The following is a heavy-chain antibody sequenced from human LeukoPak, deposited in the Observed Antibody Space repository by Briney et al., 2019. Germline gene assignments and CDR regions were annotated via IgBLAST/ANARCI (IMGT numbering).Heavy chain of an antibody. CDR1: GGTFSSYA. CDR2: IIPIFGTA. D-gene: IGHD2-15*01. V-gene: IGHV1-69*01. CDR3: ASYLGYCSGGSCPKEISSFDY. Sequence: SVKASCKASGGTFSSYAISWVRQAPGQGLEWMGGIIPIFGTANYAQKFQGRVTITADESTSTAYMELSSLRSEDTAVYNCASYLGYCSGGSCPKEISSFDYWGQGTLVTVSS. J-gene: IGHJ4*02.